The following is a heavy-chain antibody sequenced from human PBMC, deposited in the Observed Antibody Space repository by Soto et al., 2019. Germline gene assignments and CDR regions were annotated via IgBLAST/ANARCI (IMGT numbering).Heavy chain of an antibody. CDR3: AHVMTTVTTARPYYFDY. CDR1: GFSLSTSGVG. Sequence: QITLKESGPALVKPTQTLTLTCTFSGFSLSTSGVGVGWIRQPPGKALEWLALIYWDDDKRYSPSLKSRRTITKDTSKTQVVLTMTNMDPVDTATYFCAHVMTTVTTARPYYFDYWGQGTLVPVSS. CDR2: IYWDDDK. V-gene: IGHV2-5*02. J-gene: IGHJ4*02. D-gene: IGHD4-17*01.